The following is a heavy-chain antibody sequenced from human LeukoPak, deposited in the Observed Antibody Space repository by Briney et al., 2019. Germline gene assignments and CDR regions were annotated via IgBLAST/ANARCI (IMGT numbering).Heavy chain of an antibody. CDR3: ASISSGSYSDAFDI. V-gene: IGHV1-18*01. Sequence: GASVKVSCKASGYTFTSYGISWVRQAPGQGLEWMGWISAYSGNTNYAQKLQGRVTMTTDTSTSTAYMELRSLRSDDTAVYYCASISSGSYSDAFDIWGQGTMVTVSS. CDR1: GYTFTSYG. D-gene: IGHD1-26*01. J-gene: IGHJ3*02. CDR2: ISAYSGNT.